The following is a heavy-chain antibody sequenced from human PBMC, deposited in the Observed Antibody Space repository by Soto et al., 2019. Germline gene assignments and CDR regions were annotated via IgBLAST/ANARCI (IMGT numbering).Heavy chain of an antibody. D-gene: IGHD6-19*01. V-gene: IGHV3-30*04. Sequence: QVRLVESGGGVVQPGRSLRLSCTASGFSFSSYAMYWFRQPPGKGLEWVAVISKDGMNKNYADSVKGRVTVSRDNANYSVDVQLNSLRGEDTAMYYCARDMYSSDYFVKWFEPWGQGTLVTVSS. J-gene: IGHJ5*02. CDR2: ISKDGMNK. CDR1: GFSFSSYA. CDR3: ARDMYSSDYFVKWFEP.